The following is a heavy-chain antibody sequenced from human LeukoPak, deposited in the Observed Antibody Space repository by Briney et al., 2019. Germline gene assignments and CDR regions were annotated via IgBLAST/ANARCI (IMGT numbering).Heavy chain of an antibody. J-gene: IGHJ4*02. CDR3: ARGYSSRYFDY. Sequence: PSETLSLTCTVSGGSISSYYWSWIRQPPGKGLEWIGYIYYSGSTNYNPSLKSRVTISVDTSRNQFSLKLSSVTAADTAVYYCARGYSSRYFDYWGQGTLVTVSS. D-gene: IGHD6-19*01. CDR1: GGSISSYY. V-gene: IGHV4-59*01. CDR2: IYYSGST.